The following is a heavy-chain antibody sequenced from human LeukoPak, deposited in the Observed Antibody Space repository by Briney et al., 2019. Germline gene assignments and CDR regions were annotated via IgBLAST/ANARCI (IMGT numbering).Heavy chain of an antibody. CDR2: IYPGDSDT. J-gene: IGHJ4*02. CDR3: ARGPHLHDDGDYYFDY. V-gene: IGHV5-51*01. D-gene: IGHD4-17*01. Sequence: PGESLKISCKGSGFNFTSYWIGWVRQLPGKGLEWMGIIYPGDSDTRYSPSFQGQVTISADKSISTAYLQWSSLKASDTAMYYCARGPHLHDDGDYYFDYWGQGTLVTVSS. CDR1: GFNFTSYW.